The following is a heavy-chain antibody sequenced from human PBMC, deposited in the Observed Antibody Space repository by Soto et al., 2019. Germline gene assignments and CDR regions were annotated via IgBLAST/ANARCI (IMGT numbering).Heavy chain of an antibody. Sequence: PSETLSLPCVVSGGPVSGDDLYWGLIRHLPGKGLEWIANVYHTGTTYYNPSLKSRVSMSVDTSQNQFSLILASVTAADTAVYYCARALVTDYNSRDYHYYFAMDVWGQGTSVTVYS. V-gene: IGHV4-31*02. CDR2: VYHTGTT. D-gene: IGHD3-22*01. CDR1: GGPVSGDDLY. CDR3: ARALVTDYNSRDYHYYFAMDV. J-gene: IGHJ6*02.